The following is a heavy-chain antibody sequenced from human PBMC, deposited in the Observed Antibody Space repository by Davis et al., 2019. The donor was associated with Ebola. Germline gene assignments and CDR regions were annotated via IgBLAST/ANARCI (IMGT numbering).Heavy chain of an antibody. Sequence: GGSLRLSCSASGFIFSTYVMSWVRQAPGKGLEWVAFIRYDGSNKYYADSVKGRFTISRDNSKNTLYLQMNSLRAEDTAVYYCTRRYYDTSGYPFDYWGQGTLVTVSS. CDR2: IRYDGSNK. J-gene: IGHJ4*02. CDR1: GFIFSTYV. CDR3: TRRYYDTSGYPFDY. D-gene: IGHD3-22*01. V-gene: IGHV3-33*08.